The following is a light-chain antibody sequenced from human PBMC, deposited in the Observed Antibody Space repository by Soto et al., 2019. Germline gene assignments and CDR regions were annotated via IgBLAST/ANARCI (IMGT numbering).Light chain of an antibody. Sequence: QSVLTQSPSASASLGASVKLTCTLNSGHSTYAIAWHQQQPERGPRYLMKLNNDGSHTKGDGIPDRFSGSSSGAERYLTIPSLQSEDEADYYCQSWGTGMVFGGGTKLTVL. J-gene: IGLJ3*02. CDR3: QSWGTGMV. CDR1: SGHSTYA. V-gene: IGLV4-69*01. CDR2: LNNDGSH.